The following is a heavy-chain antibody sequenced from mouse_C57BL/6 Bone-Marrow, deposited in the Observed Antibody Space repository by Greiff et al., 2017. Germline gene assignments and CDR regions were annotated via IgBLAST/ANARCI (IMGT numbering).Heavy chain of an antibody. D-gene: IGHD2-2*01. CDR1: GYTFTSYG. CDR3: AWLRPYWYIDV. J-gene: IGHJ1*03. Sequence: VQLQQSGAELARPGASVKLSCKASGYTFTSYGISWVQQRTGRGLEWIGEIYPRSGNTYYNEKFKGKATLTADKSSSTGYRELRSVASEDSSVEFCAWLRPYWYIDVWGTGTTVTVSS. V-gene: IGHV1-81*01. CDR2: IYPRSGNT.